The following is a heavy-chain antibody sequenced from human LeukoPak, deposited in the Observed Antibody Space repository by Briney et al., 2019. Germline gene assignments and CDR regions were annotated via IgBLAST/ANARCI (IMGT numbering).Heavy chain of an antibody. D-gene: IGHD6-13*01. CDR3: AKQSAGSAAWYSLHYDF. Sequence: PGGSLRLSCAASGFTVSSNYMTWVRQAPGRGLEWVSSVDGGGGTYYADSVKGRFTISRDNSKDTLYLQMNGLRAEDTAVYFCAKQSAGSAAWYSLHYDFWGQGTLVTVSS. CDR2: VDGGGGT. CDR1: GFTVSSNY. V-gene: IGHV3-53*01. J-gene: IGHJ4*02.